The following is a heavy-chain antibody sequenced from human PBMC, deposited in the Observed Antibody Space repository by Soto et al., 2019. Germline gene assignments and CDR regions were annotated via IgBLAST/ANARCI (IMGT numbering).Heavy chain of an antibody. Sequence: KLSETLSLTCTVSGGSISSYYWSWIRQPPGKGLEWIGYIYYSGSTNYNPSLKSRVTISVDTSKNQFSLKLSSVTAADTAVYYCARGRNLFGVYYYYGMDVWGQGTKVTVSS. CDR3: ARGRNLFGVYYYYGMDV. D-gene: IGHD3-10*02. CDR2: IYYSGST. J-gene: IGHJ6*02. CDR1: GGSISSYY. V-gene: IGHV4-59*01.